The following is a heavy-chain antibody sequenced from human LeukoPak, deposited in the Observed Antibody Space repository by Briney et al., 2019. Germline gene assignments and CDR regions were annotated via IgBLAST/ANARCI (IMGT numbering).Heavy chain of an antibody. CDR3: AREGGDSMIQGVIAD. Sequence: GGSLRLSCSASGFTVSSNYMRWVRQAPGKGLEWVSVIYAGGATAYADSVKGRFIISRDNSKNTLYLQMNSLRAEDTALYYCAREGGDSMIQGVIADWGQGTLVTVSS. CDR1: GFTVSSNY. V-gene: IGHV3-53*01. J-gene: IGHJ4*02. D-gene: IGHD3-10*01. CDR2: IYAGGAT.